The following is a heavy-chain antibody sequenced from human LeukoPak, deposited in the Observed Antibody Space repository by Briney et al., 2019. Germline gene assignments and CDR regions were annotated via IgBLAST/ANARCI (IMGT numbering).Heavy chain of an antibody. CDR3: ARVGLAAAGSGIDY. CDR1: GFTFSSYE. V-gene: IGHV3-48*03. CDR2: ISSSGSTI. D-gene: IGHD6-13*01. Sequence: GGSLRLFCAASGFTFSSYEMNWVRQAPGKGLEWVSYISSSGSTIYYADSVKGRFTISRDNAKHSLYLQMNSLRAEDTAVYYCARVGLAAAGSGIDYWGQGTLVTVSS. J-gene: IGHJ4*02.